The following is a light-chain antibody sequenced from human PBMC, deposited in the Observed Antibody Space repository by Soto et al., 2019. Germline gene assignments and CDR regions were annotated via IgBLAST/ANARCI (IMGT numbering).Light chain of an antibody. CDR3: QAWVSGVV. V-gene: IGLV3-1*01. CDR2: QDS. Sequence: SYELTQPPSVSVSPGQTASITCSGDKLGDKYACWYQQKPGQSPVLVIYQDSKRPSGIPERFSGSNSGNTATLTISGTQAMDEADYYCQAWVSGVVFGGGTKLTVL. J-gene: IGLJ2*01. CDR1: KLGDKY.